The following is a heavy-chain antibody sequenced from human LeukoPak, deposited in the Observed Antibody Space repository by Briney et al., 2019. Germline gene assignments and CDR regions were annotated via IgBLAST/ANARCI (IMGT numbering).Heavy chain of an antibody. J-gene: IGHJ1*01. D-gene: IGHD2-8*01. CDR1: GGSISSGNYY. V-gene: IGHV4-39*01. CDR2: IYSGST. CDR3: ARHVWDIGFQQ. Sequence: SETLSLTCTVSGGSISSGNYYLGWIRQPPGKGLEWIGSIYSGSTYSNPSLKSRVITSVDTSKNQFSLKLSSVTAADTAVYYCARHVWDIGFQQWGQGTLVTVSS.